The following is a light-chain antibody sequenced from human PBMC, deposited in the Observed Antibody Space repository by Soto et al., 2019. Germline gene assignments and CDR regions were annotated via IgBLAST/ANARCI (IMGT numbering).Light chain of an antibody. V-gene: IGKV3-20*01. J-gene: IGKJ2*01. CDR2: GAS. CDR3: QQYGSSPYA. Sequence: IVLTQSPATLSLSPGERVTLSCRASQSVGRNYLGWYQQKPGQAPGLLIYGASSRATGIPDRFSGSGSGTDFTLTISRLEPEDFAVYYCQQYGSSPYAFGQGTKLEIK. CDR1: QSVGRNY.